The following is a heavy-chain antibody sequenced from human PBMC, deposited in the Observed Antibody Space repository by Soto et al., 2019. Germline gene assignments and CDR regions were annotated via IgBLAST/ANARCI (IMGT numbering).Heavy chain of an antibody. V-gene: IGHV3-15*07. CDR3: AKRPAYSGSYSAFNS. CDR2: IKSKADGGTT. CDR1: GFSLDNAW. D-gene: IGHD1-26*01. J-gene: IGHJ5*02. Sequence: PGGSLRLSCAASGFSLDNAWMNWVRQAPGKGLEWVGRIKSKADGGTTDYAAPVKGRFTISTDDSKNTLYLQMNILKTEDTAVNYCAKRPAYSGSYSAFNSWGQGTLVTVSS.